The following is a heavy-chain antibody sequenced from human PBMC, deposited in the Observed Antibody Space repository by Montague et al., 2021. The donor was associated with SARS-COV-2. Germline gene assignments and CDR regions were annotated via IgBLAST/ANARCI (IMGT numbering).Heavy chain of an antibody. CDR1: GGTLSSTSFY. J-gene: IGHJ4*02. V-gene: IGHV4-39*01. CDR3: ARHGPYYEMSTGYFRPYYFDH. D-gene: IGHD3-9*01. CDR2: IHYSERP. Sequence: SETLSLTCSVSGGTLSSTSFYWGWIRQPPGRGLEWIGTIHYSERPYYNPSLQSRVTISADRSKNRFSLNLGSVTASDTAVYYCARHGPYYEMSTGYFRPYYFDHWGRGSLVTVAS.